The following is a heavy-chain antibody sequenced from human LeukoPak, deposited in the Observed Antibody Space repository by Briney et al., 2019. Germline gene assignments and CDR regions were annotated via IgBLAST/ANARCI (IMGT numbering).Heavy chain of an antibody. CDR3: ARGPSSSSWSRFDP. J-gene: IGHJ5*02. Sequence: GGSLRLSCSASGFTVNSYNMNWVRQAPGKGLEWVSCISSSGTKYYADSVKGRFTTSRDNGKSSLFLEMNSLRDEDTAVYYCARGPSSSSWSRFDPWGQGTLVTVSS. D-gene: IGHD6-13*01. CDR2: ISSSGTK. V-gene: IGHV3-48*02. CDR1: GFTVNSYN.